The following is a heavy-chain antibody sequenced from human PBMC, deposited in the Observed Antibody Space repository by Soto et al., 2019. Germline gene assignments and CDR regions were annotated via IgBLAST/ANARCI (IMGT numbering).Heavy chain of an antibody. CDR1: GGSISSSSYY. D-gene: IGHD3-10*01. V-gene: IGHV4-39*01. J-gene: IGHJ6*02. CDR3: ARRRHYYGSGSYYNYGRIYGMDV. CDR2: IYYSGST. Sequence: PSETLSLTCTVSGGSISSSSYYWGWIRQPPGTGLEWIGSIYYSGSTYYNPSLKSRVTISVDTSKNQFSLKLSSVTAADTAVYYCARRRHYYGSGSYYNYGRIYGMDVWGQGTTVTVSS.